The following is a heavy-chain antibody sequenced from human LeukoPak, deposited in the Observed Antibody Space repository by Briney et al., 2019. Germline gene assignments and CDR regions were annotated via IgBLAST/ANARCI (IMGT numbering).Heavy chain of an antibody. CDR1: GYTFTGYY. J-gene: IGHJ4*02. Sequence: DSVKVSCKASGYTFTGYYLHWVRQAPGQGPEWMGKINTNSGVTDYAPNFQGRVTMTRDTSITTAYMELSRLTSDGTAVYYCARDTGFPFFDFWGQGTLVTVSS. V-gene: IGHV1-2*02. CDR2: INTNSGVT. CDR3: ARDTGFPFFDF.